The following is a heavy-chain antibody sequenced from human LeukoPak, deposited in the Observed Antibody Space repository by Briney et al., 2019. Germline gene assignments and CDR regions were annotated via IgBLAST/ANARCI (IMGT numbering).Heavy chain of an antibody. CDR2: IYTSGST. CDR3: ARSGGSGTYYDGSFDY. D-gene: IGHD1-26*01. Sequence: PSETLSLTCAVSGYSISSGYYWGWIRQPPGRGLEWIGRIYTSGSTNYNPSLRSRVTMSVDTSKNQFSLKLYSVTAADTAVYYCARSGGSGTYYDGSFDYWGQGTLVTVSS. V-gene: IGHV4-38-2*01. CDR1: GYSISSGYY. J-gene: IGHJ4*02.